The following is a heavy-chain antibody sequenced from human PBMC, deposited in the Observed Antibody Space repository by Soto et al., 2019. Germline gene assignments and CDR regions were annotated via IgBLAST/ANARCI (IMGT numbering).Heavy chain of an antibody. J-gene: IGHJ4*01. CDR3: ARVGAYYQAFDY. CDR2: IYYTGTT. Sequence: SETLSLTCTVSGSPISSYYWSWFRQPPGQGLEWVGYIYYTGTTTYNPSLKSRVTVSVDTSKNQFSLKLRSVTAADTAVYYCARVGAYYQAFDYSGHGTLVTVSS. D-gene: IGHD3-22*01. CDR1: GSPISSYY. V-gene: IGHV4-59*08.